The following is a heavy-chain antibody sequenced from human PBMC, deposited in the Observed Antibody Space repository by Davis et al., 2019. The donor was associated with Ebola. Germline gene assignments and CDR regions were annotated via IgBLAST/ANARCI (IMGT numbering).Heavy chain of an antibody. Sequence: PSETLSLTCTVAGGSISSSSYYWGWIRKPPGKGLEWIGSIYYSGSTDYNPSLKSRVTISVDTSKNQFSLKLSSVTAADTAVYYCARGAHFYYYMDVWGKGTTVTVSS. J-gene: IGHJ6*03. V-gene: IGHV4-39*07. CDR1: GGSISSSSYY. CDR2: IYYSGST. CDR3: ARGAHFYYYMDV.